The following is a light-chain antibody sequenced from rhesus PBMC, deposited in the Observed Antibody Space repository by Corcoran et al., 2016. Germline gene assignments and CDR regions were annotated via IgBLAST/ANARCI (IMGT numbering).Light chain of an antibody. V-gene: IGKV1-25*01. Sequence: DIQMTQSPSSLSASVGDTVTITCQASQGITKYLAWYQQKPGKSPNLLIYDASTFQSGVPSRFSGSGSGTEFTLTNSSLQPEDFATYYCQQNNSYPFTFGPGTKLDIK. CDR2: DAS. J-gene: IGKJ3*01. CDR3: QQNNSYPFT. CDR1: QGITKY.